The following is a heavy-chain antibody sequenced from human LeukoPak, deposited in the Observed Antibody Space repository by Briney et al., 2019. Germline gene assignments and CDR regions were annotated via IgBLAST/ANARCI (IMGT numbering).Heavy chain of an antibody. J-gene: IGHJ5*02. CDR1: GGSFSGYY. CDR3: ARGGEQWLGPELDP. V-gene: IGHV4-34*01. CDR2: INHSGST. Sequence: PSETLSLTCAVYGGSFSGYYWSWIRQPPGKGLEWIGEINHSGSTNYNPSLTSRVTISVDTSKNQFSLMLSSVTAADTAVYYCARGGEQWLGPELDPWGQGTLVTVSS. D-gene: IGHD6-19*01.